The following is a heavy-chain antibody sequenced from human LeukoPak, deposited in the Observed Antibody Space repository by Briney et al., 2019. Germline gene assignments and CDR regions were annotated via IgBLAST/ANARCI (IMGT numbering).Heavy chain of an antibody. D-gene: IGHD6-13*01. V-gene: IGHV3-48*04. Sequence: GGSLRLSCAASGFTFSSYSMNWVCQAPGKGLEWVSYISSSSSTIYYADSVKGRFTISRDNAKNSLYLQMNSLRAEDTAVYYCARDEQQLAFAFDIWGQGTMVTVSS. J-gene: IGHJ3*02. CDR1: GFTFSSYS. CDR3: ARDEQQLAFAFDI. CDR2: ISSSSSTI.